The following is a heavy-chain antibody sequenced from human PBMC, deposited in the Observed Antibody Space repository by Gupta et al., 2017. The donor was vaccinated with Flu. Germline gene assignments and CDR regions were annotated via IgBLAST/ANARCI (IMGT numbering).Heavy chain of an antibody. D-gene: IGHD4-17*01. J-gene: IGHJ4*02. CDR1: GFTFSGSY. CDR3: ATVTTGC. Sequence: EVQLVESGGGLVQPGGSLRRVCAASGFTFSGSYLQWVRQAPGKGLVWVSRINPDGSSTTYADSVKGRFTISRDNAKNTLYLQMNSLGADDTAVYYCATVTTGCWGQGTLVTVSS. CDR2: INPDGSST. V-gene: IGHV3-74*03.